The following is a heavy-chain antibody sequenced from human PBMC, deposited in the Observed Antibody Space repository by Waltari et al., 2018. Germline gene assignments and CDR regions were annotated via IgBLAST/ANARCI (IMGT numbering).Heavy chain of an antibody. CDR3: ARLPLSGLGPSY. CDR1: GYSISSGYY. V-gene: IGHV4-38-2*01. Sequence: QVQLQESGPGLVKPSETLSLTCAVSGYSISSGYYWGWIRQPPGKGLEWIGSIYHSGSTYYNPSLKSRVTISVDTSKNQFSLKLSSVTAADTAVYYCARLPLSGLGPSYWGQGTLVTVSS. J-gene: IGHJ4*02. D-gene: IGHD3-10*01. CDR2: IYHSGST.